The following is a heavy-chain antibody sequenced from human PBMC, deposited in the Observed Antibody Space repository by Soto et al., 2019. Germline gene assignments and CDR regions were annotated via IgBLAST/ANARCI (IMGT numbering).Heavy chain of an antibody. CDR2: GHHSGRS. CDR3: VDMRGQWLPRD. V-gene: IGHV4-39*01. D-gene: IGHD6-19*01. Sequence: QLQLQQSGPGLVKPSETLSLTCTVSGGSIINNDYHWGWIRQPPGKGLEWIGTGHHSGRSYYHPSLQSRVTMSVDTSKNQFSLKLTSMTAADTALYYCVDMRGQWLPRDWGQGTLVTVSS. CDR1: GGSIINNDYH. J-gene: IGHJ4*02.